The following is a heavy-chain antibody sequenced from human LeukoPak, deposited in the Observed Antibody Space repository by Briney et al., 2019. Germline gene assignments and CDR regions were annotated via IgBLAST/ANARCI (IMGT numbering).Heavy chain of an antibody. CDR2: ISYDGSNK. J-gene: IGHJ4*02. Sequence: GRSLRLSCAAPGFTFSSYAMHWVRQAPGKGLEWVAVISYDGSNKYYADSVKGRFTISRDNSKNTLYLQMNSLRAEDTAVYYCATLTTVRDYWGQGTLVTVSS. D-gene: IGHD4-17*01. V-gene: IGHV3-30-3*01. CDR1: GFTFSSYA. CDR3: ATLTTVRDY.